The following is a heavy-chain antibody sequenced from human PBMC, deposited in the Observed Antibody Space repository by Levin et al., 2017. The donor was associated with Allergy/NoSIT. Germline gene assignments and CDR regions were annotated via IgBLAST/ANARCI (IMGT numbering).Heavy chain of an antibody. V-gene: IGHV4-59*01. CDR1: GDSISSDY. CDR2: IYFSGST. CDR3: ARYLTARGRWTGPFDI. Sequence: GSLRLSCTVSGDSISSDYWSWIRQPPGKGLEWIGYIYFSGSTNYNPSLKSRVTISVDRSRNQFSLKLSSVTAADTAVYYCARYLTARGRWTGPFDIWGQGTMVTVSS. D-gene: IGHD1-14*01. J-gene: IGHJ3*02.